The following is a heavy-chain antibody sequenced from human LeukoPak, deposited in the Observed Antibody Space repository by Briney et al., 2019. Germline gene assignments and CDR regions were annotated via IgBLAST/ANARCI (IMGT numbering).Heavy chain of an antibody. V-gene: IGHV3-23*01. D-gene: IGHD2-2*01. Sequence: GGSLRLSCAASGLTFSSYAMSWVRQAPGKGLEWVSVISGSGGSTYYADSVKGRLTISRDNSKNTLYLQMNSLRAEDTAVYYCAKDPRYCSSTSCYYWGQGTQVTVSS. CDR1: GLTFSSYA. CDR3: AKDPRYCSSTSCYY. J-gene: IGHJ4*02. CDR2: ISGSGGST.